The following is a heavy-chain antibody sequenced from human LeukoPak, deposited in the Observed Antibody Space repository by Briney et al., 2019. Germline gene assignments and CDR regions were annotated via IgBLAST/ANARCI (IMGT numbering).Heavy chain of an antibody. CDR1: GYTLTELS. Sequence: ASVTVSCKVSGYTLTELSMHWVRQAPGKGLEWMGGFDPEDGETIYAQKFQGRVTMTEDTSTDTAYMELSSLRSEDTAVYYCATVSPPSGSYYYYYGMDVWGQGTTVTVSS. V-gene: IGHV1-24*01. J-gene: IGHJ6*02. D-gene: IGHD1-26*01. CDR3: ATVSPPSGSYYYYYGMDV. CDR2: FDPEDGET.